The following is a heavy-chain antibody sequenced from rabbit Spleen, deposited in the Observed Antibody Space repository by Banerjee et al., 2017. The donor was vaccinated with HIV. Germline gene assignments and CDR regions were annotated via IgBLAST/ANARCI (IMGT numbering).Heavy chain of an antibody. CDR1: GFSFSSSYY. D-gene: IGHD6-1*01. J-gene: IGHJ4*01. CDR2: IYGDSNGYT. Sequence: QSLEESGGGLVKPEGSLTLTCTASGFSFSSSYYMCWVRQAPGKGLEWIGCIYGDSNGYTYYASWAKGRFTISKTSSTTVTLQMTSLTAADTATYFCARGGWSRGDGYGLWGPGTLVTVS. V-gene: IGHV1S40*01. CDR3: ARGGWSRGDGYGL.